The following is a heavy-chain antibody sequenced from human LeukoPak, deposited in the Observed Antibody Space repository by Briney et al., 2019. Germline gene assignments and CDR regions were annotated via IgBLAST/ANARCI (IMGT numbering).Heavy chain of an antibody. J-gene: IGHJ4*02. Sequence: GGSLRLPCAASGLTFSSYWMSWVRQAPGKGLEWVANINQDGSQTYYEASVRGRFTISRDNARNSMYLQMNSLRAEDTAVYFCATDGRSGKHDFDYWGQGTLVTVSS. V-gene: IGHV3-7*01. CDR2: INQDGSQT. D-gene: IGHD3-10*01. CDR1: GLTFSSYW. CDR3: ATDGRSGKHDFDY.